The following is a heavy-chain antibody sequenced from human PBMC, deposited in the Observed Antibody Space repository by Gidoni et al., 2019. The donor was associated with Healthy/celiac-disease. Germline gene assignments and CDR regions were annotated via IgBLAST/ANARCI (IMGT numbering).Heavy chain of an antibody. CDR3: AREKGLIKGYDYGMDV. CDR2: IWYDGSNK. Sequence: QVQLVESGGGVVQPGRSLRLSCAASGFTFSSYGMHWVRQAPGKGLEWVAVIWYDGSNKYYADSVKGRFTISRDNSKNTLYLQMNSLRAEDTAVYYCAREKGLIKGYDYGMDVWGQGTTVTVSS. CDR1: GFTFSSYG. V-gene: IGHV3-33*01. J-gene: IGHJ6*02.